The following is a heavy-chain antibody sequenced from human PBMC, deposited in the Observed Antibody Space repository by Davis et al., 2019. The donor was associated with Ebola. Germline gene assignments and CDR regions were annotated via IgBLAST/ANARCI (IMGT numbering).Heavy chain of an antibody. J-gene: IGHJ4*02. V-gene: IGHV3-53*01. Sequence: GESLKISCAASGFTVSSNYMSWVRQAPGKGLEWVSVIYSGGSTYYADSVKGRFTISRDNSKNTLYLQMNSLRAEDTAVYYCATLLLWFGEFPTYYFDYWGQGTLVTVSS. D-gene: IGHD3-10*01. CDR2: IYSGGST. CDR3: ATLLLWFGEFPTYYFDY. CDR1: GFTVSSNY.